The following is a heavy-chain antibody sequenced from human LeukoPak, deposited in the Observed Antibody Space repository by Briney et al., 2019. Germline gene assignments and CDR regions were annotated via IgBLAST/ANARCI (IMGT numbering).Heavy chain of an antibody. Sequence: ASVKVSCKASGYIFTGYYMHWVRQAPGQGLEWMGWINPNSGGTNYAQKFQGRVTMTRDTSTSTIYMELSSLRSEDTAVYYCARDKTDSSTYSWFDPWGQVTLVTVSS. V-gene: IGHV1-2*02. CDR2: INPNSGGT. CDR1: GYIFTGYY. J-gene: IGHJ5*02. D-gene: IGHD6-13*01. CDR3: ARDKTDSSTYSWFDP.